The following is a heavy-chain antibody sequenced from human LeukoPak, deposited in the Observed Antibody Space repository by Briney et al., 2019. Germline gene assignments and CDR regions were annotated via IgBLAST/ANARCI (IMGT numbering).Heavy chain of an antibody. J-gene: IGHJ4*02. CDR1: GFSFSNYW. Sequence: PGGSLRRSCAASGFSFSNYWMGWVRQAPGKGLACVANIKTDGSETYYVDSVKGRFTISRDNAKNSLFLQMNSLRAEDTAIYYCVSAIRGSPIDYWGQGTLVSVPS. D-gene: IGHD3-10*01. CDR2: IKTDGSET. V-gene: IGHV3-7*01. CDR3: VSAIRGSPIDY.